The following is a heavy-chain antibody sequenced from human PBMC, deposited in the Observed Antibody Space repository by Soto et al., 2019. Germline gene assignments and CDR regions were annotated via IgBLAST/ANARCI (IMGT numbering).Heavy chain of an antibody. V-gene: IGHV3-30*18. CDR1: GFTFSSYG. D-gene: IGHD3-22*01. CDR2: ISYDGSNK. J-gene: IGHJ4*02. CDR3: AKEGNYYDSSGPDY. Sequence: QVQLVESGGGVVQPGRSLRLSCAASGFTFSSYGMHWVRQAPGKGLEWVAVISYDGSNKYYADSVKVRFTISRDNSKNTLYLQMNSLRAEDTAVYYCAKEGNYYDSSGPDYWGQGTLVTVSS.